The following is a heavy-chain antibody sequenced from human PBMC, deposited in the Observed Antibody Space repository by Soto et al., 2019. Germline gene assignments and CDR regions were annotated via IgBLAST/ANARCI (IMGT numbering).Heavy chain of an antibody. D-gene: IGHD2-15*01. V-gene: IGHV3-23*01. CDR3: AKDWPDYPGSYCSGGSCYFDY. Sequence: GGSLRLSCAASGFTFSSYAMSWVRQAPGKGLEWVSAISGSGGSTYYADSVKGRFTISRDNSKNTLYLQMNSLRAEDTAVYYCAKDWPDYPGSYCSGGSCYFDYWGQGTLVTVSS. CDR1: GFTFSSYA. CDR2: ISGSGGST. J-gene: IGHJ4*02.